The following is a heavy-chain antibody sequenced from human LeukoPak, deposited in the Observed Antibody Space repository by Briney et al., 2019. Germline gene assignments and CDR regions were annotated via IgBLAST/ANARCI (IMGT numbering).Heavy chain of an antibody. CDR1: GGSIRSYY. Sequence: SETLSLTCTVSGGSIRSYYWSWIRQPPGKGLEWIGYIYYSGSTNYNPSLKSRVTISVDTSKNQFSLKLSSVTAADTAVYYCARIAYGSGSYSVDYWGQGTLVTVSS. D-gene: IGHD3-10*01. J-gene: IGHJ4*02. CDR2: IYYSGST. CDR3: ARIAYGSGSYSVDY. V-gene: IGHV4-59*08.